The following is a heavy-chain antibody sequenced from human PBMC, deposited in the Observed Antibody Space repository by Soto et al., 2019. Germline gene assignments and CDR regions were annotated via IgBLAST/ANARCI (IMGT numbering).Heavy chain of an antibody. CDR2: IIPIFGTA. V-gene: IGHV1-69*13. CDR3: ALGGVAAAGTWGSAYYYYGMDV. J-gene: IGHJ6*02. Sequence: SVKVSCKASGGTFSSYAISWVRQAPGQGLEWMGGIIPIFGTANYAQKFQGRVTITADESTSTAYMELSSLRSEDTAVYYCALGGVAAAGTWGSAYYYYGMDVWGQGTTVTV. D-gene: IGHD6-13*01. CDR1: GGTFSSYA.